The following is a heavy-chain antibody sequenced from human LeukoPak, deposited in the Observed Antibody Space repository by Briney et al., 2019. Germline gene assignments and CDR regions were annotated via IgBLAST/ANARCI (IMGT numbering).Heavy chain of an antibody. J-gene: IGHJ6*03. D-gene: IGHD5-18*01. Sequence: SGTLSLTCAVSGGSISSSNWWSWVRQPPGKGLEWIGEIYHSGSTNYNPSLKSRVTISVDKSKNQFSLKLSSVTAADTAVYYCARAPLRGFIGYSYGSIPRHYYYYMDVWGKGTTVTVSS. CDR2: IYHSGST. V-gene: IGHV4-4*02. CDR1: GGSISSSNW. CDR3: ARAPLRGFIGYSYGSIPRHYYYYMDV.